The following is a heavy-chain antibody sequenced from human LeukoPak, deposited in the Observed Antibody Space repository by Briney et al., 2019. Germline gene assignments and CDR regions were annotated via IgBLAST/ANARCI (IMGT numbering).Heavy chain of an antibody. J-gene: IGHJ6*02. CDR1: GGTFSSYA. CDR3: ARDDGYNSYGMDV. V-gene: IGHV1-69*05. Sequence: ASVKVSCKASGGTFSSYAISWVRQAPGQGLEWMGGIIPIFGTANYAQKLQGRVTMTTDTSTSTAYMELRSLRSDDTAVYYCARDDGYNSYGMDVWGQGTTVTVFS. D-gene: IGHD5-24*01. CDR2: IIPIFGTA.